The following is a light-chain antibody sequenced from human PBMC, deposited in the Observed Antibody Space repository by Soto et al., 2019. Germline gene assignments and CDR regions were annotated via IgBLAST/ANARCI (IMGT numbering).Light chain of an antibody. Sequence: ALTQPRSVSGSPGQSVTISCTGTSSDVGGYNYVSWYQKYPGKAPRLMIYEVDSRPSGVSNRFSGSKSGNTASLTISGLRAEDEADYYCSSWTSRTTQVLGGGTK. CDR1: SSDVGGYNY. CDR3: SSWTSRTTQV. V-gene: IGLV2-14*01. CDR2: EVD. J-gene: IGLJ3*02.